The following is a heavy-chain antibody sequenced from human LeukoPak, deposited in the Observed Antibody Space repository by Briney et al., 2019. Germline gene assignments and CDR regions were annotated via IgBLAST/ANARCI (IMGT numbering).Heavy chain of an antibody. Sequence: GGSLRLSCVVSGFTLSGHSINWVRQAPGKGLEWVSSISSSSSYKYYTDTVKGRFTISRDNAKNSLLLQMNSLSSEDTAVYYCARGRYNYGYICDCGGQGTLVTVSS. J-gene: IGHJ4*02. CDR3: ARGRYNYGYICDC. D-gene: IGHD5-18*01. V-gene: IGHV3-21*01. CDR1: GFTLSGHS. CDR2: ISSSSSYK.